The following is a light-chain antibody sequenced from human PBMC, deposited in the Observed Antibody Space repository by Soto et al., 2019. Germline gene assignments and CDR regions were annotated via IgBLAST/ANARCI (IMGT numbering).Light chain of an antibody. CDR1: QSVSSSY. V-gene: IGKV3-20*01. Sequence: EIVLTQSPGTLSWSPGERATLSCRASQSVSSSYLAWYQQKPGQAPRLLIYGASSRATGIPDRFSGSGSGTDFTLTISILEPEDFAVYYCQQYGSSPLAFGQGTKLEIK. CDR2: GAS. CDR3: QQYGSSPLA. J-gene: IGKJ2*01.